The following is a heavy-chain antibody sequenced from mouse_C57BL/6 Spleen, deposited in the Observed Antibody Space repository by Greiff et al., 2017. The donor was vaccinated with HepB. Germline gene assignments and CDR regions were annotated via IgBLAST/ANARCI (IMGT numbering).Heavy chain of an antibody. CDR1: GFNIKDDY. D-gene: IGHD1-1*01. V-gene: IGHV14-4*01. CDR2: IDPENGDT. CDR3: TTRTVVANYWYFEV. J-gene: IGHJ1*03. Sequence: VQLQQSGAELVRPGASVKLSCTASGFNIKDDYMHWVKQRPEQGLEWIGWIDPENGDTEYASKFQGKATITADISSNTAYLQLSSLTSEDTAVYYCTTRTVVANYWYFEVWGTGTTVTVSS.